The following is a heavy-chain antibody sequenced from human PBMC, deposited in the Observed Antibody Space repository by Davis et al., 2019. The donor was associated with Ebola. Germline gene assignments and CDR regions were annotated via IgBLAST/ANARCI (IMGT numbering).Heavy chain of an antibody. V-gene: IGHV3-48*04. D-gene: IGHD3-22*01. CDR1: GFIFSNAW. CDR3: ARGRGAYYYDSSGYYPH. CDR2: ISSSGSTI. Sequence: PGGSLRLSCAASGFIFSNAWMNWVRQAPGKGLEWVSYISSSGSTIYYADSVKGRFTISRDNAKNSLYLQMNSLRAEDTAVYYCARGRGAYYYDSSGYYPHWGQGTLVTVSS. J-gene: IGHJ4*02.